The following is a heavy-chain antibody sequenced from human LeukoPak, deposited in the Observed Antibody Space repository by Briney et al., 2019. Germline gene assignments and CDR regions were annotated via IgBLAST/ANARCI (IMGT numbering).Heavy chain of an antibody. Sequence: GGSLRLSCAASGFTFTSHNMNWVRQAPGKGLEWVSFISNSGSHIYYADPVKGRFTISRDNANNTLYLQMNSLRADDTAVYYCARAQCTMKSPFDYWGEGTLVTVSS. V-gene: IGHV3-21*06. CDR2: ISNSGSHI. CDR1: GFTFTSHN. CDR3: ARAQCTMKSPFDY. J-gene: IGHJ4*02. D-gene: IGHD3-22*01.